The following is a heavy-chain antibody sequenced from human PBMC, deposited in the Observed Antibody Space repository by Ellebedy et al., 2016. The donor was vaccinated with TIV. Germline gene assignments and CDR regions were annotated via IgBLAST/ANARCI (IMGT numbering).Heavy chain of an antibody. CDR3: ARTKYLDY. J-gene: IGHJ4*02. CDR2: IWYDGSNA. CDR1: GFTFSGFG. V-gene: IGHV3-33*01. Sequence: GESLKISCAASGFTFSGFGIHWVRQAPGKGLEWVAIIWYDGSNAYYADSVKGRFTISRDNSKNTLYLQMNSLRAEDTAIYYCARTKYLDYWGQGTLVTVSS.